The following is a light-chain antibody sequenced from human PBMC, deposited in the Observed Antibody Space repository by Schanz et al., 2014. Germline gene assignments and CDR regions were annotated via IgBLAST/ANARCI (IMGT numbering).Light chain of an antibody. Sequence: QSALTQPASVSGSPGQSITISCTGTSSDIGSYNLVSWYQQHPDKAPKLMIYEGSKRPSGVSNRFSGSTSGNTASLTISGLQAEDEADYYCSSYTSSSTVVFGGGTKLTVL. CDR2: EGS. V-gene: IGLV2-14*02. J-gene: IGLJ2*01. CDR1: SSDIGSYNL. CDR3: SSYTSSSTVV.